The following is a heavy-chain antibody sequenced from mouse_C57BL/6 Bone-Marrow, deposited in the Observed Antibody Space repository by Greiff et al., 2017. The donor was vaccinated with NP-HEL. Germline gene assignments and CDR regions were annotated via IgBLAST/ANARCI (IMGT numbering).Heavy chain of an antibody. CDR3: ARLYYYGSSHFDY. CDR2: IHPNSGST. CDR1: GYTFTSYW. Sequence: QVHVKQPGAELVKPGASVKLSCKASGYTFTSYWMHWVKQRPGQGLEWIGMIHPNSGSTNYNEKFKSKATLTVDKSSSTAYMQLSSLTSEDSAVYYCARLYYYGSSHFDYWGQGTTLTVSS. D-gene: IGHD1-1*01. J-gene: IGHJ2*01. V-gene: IGHV1-64*01.